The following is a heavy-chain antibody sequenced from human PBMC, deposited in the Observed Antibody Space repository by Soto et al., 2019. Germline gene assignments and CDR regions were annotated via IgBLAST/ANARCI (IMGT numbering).Heavy chain of an antibody. Sequence: QVQLVQSGAEVEKPGSSVKVSCKASGGTFSSYAISWVRQAPGQGLEWMGGIIPIFGTANYAQKFQGRVTITADESTSTAYMELSSLRSEDTAVYYCARNYHCSSTSCYRYYYYGMDVWGQGTTVTVSS. V-gene: IGHV1-69*01. D-gene: IGHD2-2*02. CDR2: IIPIFGTA. J-gene: IGHJ6*02. CDR3: ARNYHCSSTSCYRYYYYGMDV. CDR1: GGTFSSYA.